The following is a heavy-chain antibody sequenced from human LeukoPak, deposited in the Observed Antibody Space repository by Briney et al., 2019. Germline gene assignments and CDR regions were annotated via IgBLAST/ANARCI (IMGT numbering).Heavy chain of an antibody. D-gene: IGHD3-22*01. CDR2: IYTSGST. CDR1: GGSISSYY. V-gene: IGHV4-4*07. J-gene: IGHJ4*02. CDR3: ARSDTYYYDSSPPYYFDY. Sequence: SETLSLTCTVSGGSISSYYWSWIRQPAGKGLEWIGRIYTSGSTNCNPSLKSRVTMSVDTSKNQFSLKLSSVTAADTAVYYCARSDTYYYDSSPPYYFDYWGQGTLVTVSS.